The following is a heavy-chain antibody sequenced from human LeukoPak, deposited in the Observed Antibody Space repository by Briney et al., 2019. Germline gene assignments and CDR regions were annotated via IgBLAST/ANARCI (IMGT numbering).Heavy chain of an antibody. V-gene: IGHV1-8*01. CDR1: GYTFTRYD. CDR2: MNPNSGNT. J-gene: IGHJ3*02. CDR3: ASPVGAETDAFDI. Sequence: ASVKVSCKASGYTFTRYDINWVRQATGQGLEWMGWMNPNSGNTGYAQKFQGRVTMTRNTSISTAYMELSSLRSEDTAVYYCASPVGAETDAFDIWGQGTMVTVSS. D-gene: IGHD4-17*01.